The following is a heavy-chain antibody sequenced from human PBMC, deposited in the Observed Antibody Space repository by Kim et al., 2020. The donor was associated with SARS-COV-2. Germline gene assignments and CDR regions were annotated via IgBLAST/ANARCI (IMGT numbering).Heavy chain of an antibody. D-gene: IGHD3-22*01. CDR2: IIPIFGTA. Sequence: SVKVSCKASGGTFSSYAISWVRQAPGQGLEWMGGIIPIFGTANYAQKFQGRVTITADESTSTAYMELSSLRSEDTAVYYCARDDIPQLSPYYYDSSGYVFWGQGTLVTVSS. V-gene: IGHV1-69*13. CDR1: GGTFSSYA. CDR3: ARDDIPQLSPYYYDSSGYVF. J-gene: IGHJ4*02.